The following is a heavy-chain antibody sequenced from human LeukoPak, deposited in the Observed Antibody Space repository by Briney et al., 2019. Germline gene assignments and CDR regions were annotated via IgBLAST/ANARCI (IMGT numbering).Heavy chain of an antibody. D-gene: IGHD3-16*01. CDR3: ARYGGFLDY. J-gene: IGHJ4*02. CDR1: GFTFSSYA. V-gene: IGHV3-23*01. Sequence: GGSLRLSCTTSGFTFSSYAMGWVRQAPGKGLEWASSIGGSGGRSYYADSVKGRFTLSRDNSKSTLYLQMNRLRGEDTAVYNCARYGGFLDYWGQGTLVTVSS. CDR2: IGGSGGRS.